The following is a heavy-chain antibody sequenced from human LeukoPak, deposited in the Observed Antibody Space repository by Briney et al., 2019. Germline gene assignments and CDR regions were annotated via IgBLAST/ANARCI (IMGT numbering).Heavy chain of an antibody. J-gene: IGHJ6*02. CDR1: GYTFTSYG. CDR3: ARDPADRFRGRYYGMDV. D-gene: IGHD2-21*01. V-gene: IGHV1-18*01. CDR2: ISAYNGNT. Sequence: GASVKVSCKASGYTFTSYGISWVRQAPGQGLEWMGWISAYNGNTNYAQKLQGRVTMTTDTSTSTAYMELRSLRSDDTAVYYCARDPADRFRGRYYGMDVWGQGTTVTVSS.